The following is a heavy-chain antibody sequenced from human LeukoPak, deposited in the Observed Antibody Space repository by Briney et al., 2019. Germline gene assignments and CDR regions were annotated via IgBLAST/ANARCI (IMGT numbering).Heavy chain of an antibody. D-gene: IGHD3-9*01. V-gene: IGHV3-23*01. J-gene: IGHJ4*02. CDR3: AKYLILRYFDWLSSPTDY. Sequence: GGSLRLSCAASGFTFSSYAMSWVRQAPGKGLEWVSAISGSGGSTYYADSVKGRFTISRDNSKNTLYLQMNSLRAEDTAVYYCAKYLILRYFDWLSSPTDYWGQGTLVTVSS. CDR2: ISGSGGST. CDR1: GFTFSSYA.